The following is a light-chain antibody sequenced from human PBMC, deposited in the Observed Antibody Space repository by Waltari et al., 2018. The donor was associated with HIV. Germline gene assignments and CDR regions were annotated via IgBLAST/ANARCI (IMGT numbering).Light chain of an antibody. J-gene: IGKJ2*01. CDR3: HQCNNVPFT. CDR1: QGIAIF. CDR2: AAS. V-gene: IGKV1-33*01. Sequence: DIQMTQSPSSLSASVGDRVNISCQASQGIAIFLNWYQERPGQAAKLLIYAASNLETRVPFRFSGSGSERYFTFTSNRLQPDDIATYYCHQCNNVPFTFGQGTKVEIK.